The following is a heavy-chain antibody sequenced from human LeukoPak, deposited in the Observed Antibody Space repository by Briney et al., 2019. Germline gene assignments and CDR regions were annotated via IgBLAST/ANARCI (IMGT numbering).Heavy chain of an antibody. CDR2: IYYSGST. CDR3: ARHIAEWLRLNVRAPWYFDL. J-gene: IGHJ2*01. D-gene: IGHD5-12*01. V-gene: IGHV4-39*01. Sequence: PSETLSLTCTVSGGSISSSSYYWGWIRQPPGKGLEWIGSIYYSGSTYYNPSLKSRVTISVDTSKNQFSLKLSSVTAADTAVYYCARHIAEWLRLNVRAPWYFDLWGRGTLVTVSS. CDR1: GGSISSSSYY.